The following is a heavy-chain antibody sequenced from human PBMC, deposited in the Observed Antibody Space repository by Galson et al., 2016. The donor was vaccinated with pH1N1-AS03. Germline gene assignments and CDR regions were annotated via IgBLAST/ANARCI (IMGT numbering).Heavy chain of an antibody. CDR2: IIPILGMT. CDR1: GDNFIRYT. V-gene: IGHV1-69*04. J-gene: IGHJ4*02. CDR3: ATDYDY. Sequence: SVKVSCKASGDNFIRYTISWVRQAPGQGLEWMGRIIPILGMTNYAQKFQGRLTVTEDRSTDTAYMELSSLRPEDTATYYCATDYDYWGQGTLVTVSS.